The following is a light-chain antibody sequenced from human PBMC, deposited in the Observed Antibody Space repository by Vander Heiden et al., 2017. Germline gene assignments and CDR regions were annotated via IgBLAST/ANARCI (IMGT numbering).Light chain of an antibody. CDR2: KAS. CDR1: QSINIW. CDR3: QHYNNFPYT. J-gene: IGKJ2*01. V-gene: IGKV1-5*03. Sequence: DIQMTKSPSTLSASAGDRVTITCRASQSINIWLAWYQQKPGKAPNLLIYKASSLESGVPSRFSGSGSGTEFTLTISSLQPDDFATYYCQHYNNFPYTFGQGTKLEIK.